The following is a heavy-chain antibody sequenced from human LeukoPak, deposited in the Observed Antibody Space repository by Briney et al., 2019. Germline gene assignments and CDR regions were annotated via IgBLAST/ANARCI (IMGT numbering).Heavy chain of an antibody. D-gene: IGHD5-18*01. CDR3: ARDRNVDTAMVTGNWFDP. CDR1: GYTFTAYY. CDR2: INPNSGGT. V-gene: IGHV1-2*02. Sequence: ASVKVSCKASGYTFTAYYMHWVRQAPGQGLEWMGWINPNSGGTNYAQKFQGRVTMTRDTSISTGYMEVSRLRSDDTAVYYCARDRNVDTAMVTGNWFDPWGQGTLVTVSS. J-gene: IGHJ5*02.